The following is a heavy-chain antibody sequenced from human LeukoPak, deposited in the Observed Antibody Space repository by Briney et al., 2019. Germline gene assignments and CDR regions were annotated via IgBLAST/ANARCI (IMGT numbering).Heavy chain of an antibody. J-gene: IGHJ3*02. CDR1: DHTFTYYY. V-gene: IGHV4-59*08. Sequence: SETLSLTCDVTDHTFTYYYWTWIRQPPGKGLEWIGSIYYTGSSNYNPSLKSRVTISVDTSKNQFSLMLTAVTAADTAVYSCARHRLEGDTFDIWGQGTMVTVSS. CDR3: ARHRLEGDTFDI. D-gene: IGHD3-3*01. CDR2: IYYTGSS.